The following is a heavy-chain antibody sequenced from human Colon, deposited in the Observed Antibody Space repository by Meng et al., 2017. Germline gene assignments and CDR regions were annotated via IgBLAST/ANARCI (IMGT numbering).Heavy chain of an antibody. D-gene: IGHD3-22*01. Sequence: GGSLRLSCAASGFTFSSYWMHWVRQAPGKGLVWVSGINNDGSDTNYADSVQGRFTISRDNANNTLYLQMNSLRAEDTAVYYCAELTSSVFDIWGQGTVVTVSS. CDR3: AELTSSVFDI. CDR1: GFTFSSYW. CDR2: INNDGSDT. V-gene: IGHV3-74*01. J-gene: IGHJ3*02.